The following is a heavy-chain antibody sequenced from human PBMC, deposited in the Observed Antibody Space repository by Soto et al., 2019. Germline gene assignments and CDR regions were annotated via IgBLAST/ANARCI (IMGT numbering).Heavy chain of an antibody. CDR3: AHATGPPIFGVVRYWYFDL. Sequence: QITLKESGPTLVKPTQTLTLTCTFSGFSLSTSGVGVGWIRQPPGKALEWLALIYWDDDKRYSPSLKSSLTMTKDTAKSQVVLTMTNMDPVDTATYYCAHATGPPIFGVVRYWYFDLWGRGTLVTVSS. CDR1: GFSLSTSGVG. J-gene: IGHJ2*01. CDR2: IYWDDDK. V-gene: IGHV2-5*02. D-gene: IGHD3-3*01.